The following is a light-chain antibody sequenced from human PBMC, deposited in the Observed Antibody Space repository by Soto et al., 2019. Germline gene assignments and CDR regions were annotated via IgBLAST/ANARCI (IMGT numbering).Light chain of an antibody. CDR1: SSDVGGYNY. CDR2: EVS. CDR3: SSYTSSNTWV. J-gene: IGLJ3*02. V-gene: IGLV2-14*01. Sequence: QSALTQPASVSGSPGQSITISCTGTSSDVGGYNYVSWYQQHPGKAPKVMIYEVSNRPSGVSNRFSGSKSGNTASLTISGLQAEDEGDYYCSSYTSSNTWVFGGGTKVTVL.